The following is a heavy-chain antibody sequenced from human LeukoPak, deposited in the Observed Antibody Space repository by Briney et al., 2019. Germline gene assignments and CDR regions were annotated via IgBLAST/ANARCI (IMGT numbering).Heavy chain of an antibody. CDR1: GFTFSSYG. Sequence: PGGSLRLSCAASGFTFSSYGMHWVRQAPGKGLEWVAVISYDGSNKYYADSVKGRFTISRDNSKNTLYLQMNSLRAEDTAVYYCAKLYEIPDYWGQGTLVTVSS. D-gene: IGHD2-2*02. J-gene: IGHJ4*02. CDR3: AKLYEIPDY. V-gene: IGHV3-30*18. CDR2: ISYDGSNK.